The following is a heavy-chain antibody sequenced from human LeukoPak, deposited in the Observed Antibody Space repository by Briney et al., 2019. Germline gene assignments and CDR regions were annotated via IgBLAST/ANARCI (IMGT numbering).Heavy chain of an antibody. CDR2: IKGDGSEE. J-gene: IGHJ4*02. CDR3: ARDFARY. D-gene: IGHD1-14*01. CDR1: GFTFRNYS. V-gene: IGHV3-7*01. Sequence: PGGSLRLSCAASGFTFRNYSVNWVRQAPGKGLEWVANIKGDGSEEYYVDSVKGRFTISRDNAKKSLYLQMNGLRVEDTAVYYCARDFARYWGQGTLVTVSS.